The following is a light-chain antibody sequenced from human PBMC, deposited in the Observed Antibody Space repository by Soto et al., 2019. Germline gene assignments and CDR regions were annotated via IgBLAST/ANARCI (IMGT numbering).Light chain of an antibody. J-gene: IGLJ1*01. CDR1: IGRIASNY. Sequence: NCMLTEPDSLSDSPGKTVTISCTRSIGRIASNYVQWYQQRPGSAPTIVIYEDNRRPSGVPDRFSGSIDSSSNSASLTISGLKTEDEADYYCQSYDDTDHVLGTGTKVTVL. V-gene: IGLV6-57*04. CDR2: EDN. CDR3: QSYDDTDHV.